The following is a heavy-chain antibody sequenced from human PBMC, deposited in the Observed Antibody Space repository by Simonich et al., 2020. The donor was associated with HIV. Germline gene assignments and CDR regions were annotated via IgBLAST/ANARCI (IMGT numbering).Heavy chain of an antibody. CDR2: VNTSGST. CDR3: ARAGLTMVRGVPGAFDI. J-gene: IGHJ3*02. CDR1: GGSFSAYY. D-gene: IGHD3-10*01. Sequence: QVQLQQWGAGLLKPSETLSLTCTVYGGSFSAYYWNWIRQPPGKGLEWIGEVNTSGSTKYNPSLRSRVGISVGTSKNQFSLKLISVTAADTAVYYCARAGLTMVRGVPGAFDIWGQGTMVTVSS. V-gene: IGHV4-34*01.